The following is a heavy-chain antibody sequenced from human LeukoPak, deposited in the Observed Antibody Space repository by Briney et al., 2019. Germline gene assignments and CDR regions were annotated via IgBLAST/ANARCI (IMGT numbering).Heavy chain of an antibody. CDR2: IYYSGST. J-gene: IGHJ4*02. V-gene: IGHV4-31*03. D-gene: IGHD2-21*02. CDR3: ARHIEDGVTYFDY. Sequence: PSQTLSLTCTVSGGSISSGGYYWSWIRQHPGKGLEWIGYIYYSGSTYYNPSLKSRVTISVDTSKNQFSLKLSSVTAADTAVYYCARHIEDGVTYFDYWGQGTLVTVSS. CDR1: GGSISSGGYY.